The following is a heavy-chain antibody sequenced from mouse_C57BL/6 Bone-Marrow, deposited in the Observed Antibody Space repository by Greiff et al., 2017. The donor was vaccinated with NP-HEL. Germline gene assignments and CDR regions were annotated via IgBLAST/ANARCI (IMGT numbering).Heavy chain of an antibody. CDR1: GYTFTYYW. J-gene: IGHJ2*01. CDR3: ARSGWPYFDY. CDR2: IYPGGGYT. Sequence: VQLQQSGAELVRPGTSVKMSCKASGYTFTYYWIGWAKQRPGHGLEWIGDIYPGGGYTNYNEKFKGKATLTADKSSSTAYMQFSSLTSEDSAIYYCARSGWPYFDYWGQGTTLTVSS. D-gene: IGHD2-3*01. V-gene: IGHV1-63*01.